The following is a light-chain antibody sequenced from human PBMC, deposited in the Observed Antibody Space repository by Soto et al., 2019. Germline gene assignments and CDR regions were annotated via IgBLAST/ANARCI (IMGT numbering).Light chain of an antibody. J-gene: IGLJ1*01. CDR3: QSYDSSLSGSTV. V-gene: IGLV1-40*02. CDR1: SSNIGAGYD. Sequence: QSVVTQPTAVSGAPGQRVTISCTGTSSNIGAGYDVHWYQQFSGTAPKLLIYDNNNRPSGVPDRFSASKSGTSASLAITGLQAEDEADYYCQSYDSSLSGSTVFGTGTKVT. CDR2: DNN.